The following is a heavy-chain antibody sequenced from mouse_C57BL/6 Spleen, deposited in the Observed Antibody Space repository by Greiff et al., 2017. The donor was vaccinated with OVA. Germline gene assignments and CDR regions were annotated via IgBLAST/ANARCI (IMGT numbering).Heavy chain of an antibody. J-gene: IGHJ4*01. CDR2: IYPGSGST. V-gene: IGHV1-55*01. D-gene: IGHD1-1*01. CDR3: ARKGGYGRAMDY. CDR1: GYTFTSYW. Sequence: VQLQQSGAELVKPGASVKMSCKASGYTFTSYWITWVKQRPGQGLEWIGDIYPGSGSTNYNEKFKSKATLTVDTSSSTAYMQLSSLTSEDSAVYYCARKGGYGRAMDYWGQGTSVTVSS.